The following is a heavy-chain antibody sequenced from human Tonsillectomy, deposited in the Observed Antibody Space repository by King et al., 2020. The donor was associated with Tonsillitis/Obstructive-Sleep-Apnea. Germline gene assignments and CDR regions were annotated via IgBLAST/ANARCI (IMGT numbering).Heavy chain of an antibody. V-gene: IGHV1-18*01. CDR2: ISAYNGNT. Sequence: VQLVESGAEVKKPGASVKVSCKASGYTFTSYGITWVRQAPGQGLEWMGWISAYNGNTNYAQKLQGRVTMTTDTSTSTAYMELRSLRSDDTAVYYCARDLGSSSWYEVNYYYEAMDVWGQGTTVTVSS. D-gene: IGHD6-13*01. J-gene: IGHJ6*02. CDR3: ARDLGSSSWYEVNYYYEAMDV. CDR1: GYTFTSYG.